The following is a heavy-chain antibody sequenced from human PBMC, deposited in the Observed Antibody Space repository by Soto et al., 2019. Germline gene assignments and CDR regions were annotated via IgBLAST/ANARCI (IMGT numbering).Heavy chain of an antibody. CDR2: INHSGST. CDR1: GGSFSGYY. D-gene: IGHD4-4*01. Sequence: PSETLSLTCAVYGGSFSGYYWTWIRQPPGKGLEWIGEINHSGSTNYNPSLKSRVTISVDTSKNQFSLKLTSVTAADTAVYYCASTVTPYYNYGMDVWGQGTTVTVYS. J-gene: IGHJ6*02. V-gene: IGHV4-34*01. CDR3: ASTVTPYYNYGMDV.